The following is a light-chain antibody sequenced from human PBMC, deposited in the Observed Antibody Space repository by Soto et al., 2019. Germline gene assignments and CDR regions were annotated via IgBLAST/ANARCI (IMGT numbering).Light chain of an antibody. V-gene: IGLV1-40*01. CDR1: SPNIGAGYD. CDR3: QSYDTSLSGWV. CDR2: GDN. J-gene: IGLJ3*02. Sequence: QAVVTQPPSVSGAPGQRVTISCTGSSPNIGAGYDVHWYQQLPGTAPKLLIYGDNNRPSGVPDRFSGSKSGTSASLAITGLQAEDEADYYCQSYDTSLSGWVFGGGTKLTVL.